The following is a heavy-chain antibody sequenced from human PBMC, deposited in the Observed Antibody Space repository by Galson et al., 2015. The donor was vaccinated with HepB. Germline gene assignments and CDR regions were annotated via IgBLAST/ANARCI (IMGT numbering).Heavy chain of an antibody. CDR2: ISWNSGSI. D-gene: IGHD3-22*01. CDR1: GFTFDDYA. Sequence: SLRLSCAASGFTFDDYAMHWVRQAPGKGLEWVSGISWNSGSIGYADSVKGRFTISRDNAKNPLYLQMNSLRAEDTALYHCARERGTYYFDSSGYYYAGWFDPWGQGTLVTVSS. CDR3: ARERGTYYFDSSGYYYAGWFDP. V-gene: IGHV3-9*01. J-gene: IGHJ5*02.